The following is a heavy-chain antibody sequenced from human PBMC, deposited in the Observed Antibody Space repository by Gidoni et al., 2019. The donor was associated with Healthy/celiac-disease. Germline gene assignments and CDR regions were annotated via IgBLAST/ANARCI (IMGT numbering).Heavy chain of an antibody. CDR1: GGSIRSGGYY. J-gene: IGHJ6*03. V-gene: IGHV4-31*03. CDR2: IYYSGST. CDR3: ARVELVDIEPNYYMDV. Sequence: QVQLQESGPGLVKPSQTLSLTCTVSGGSIRSGGYYWSWIRQHPGKGLEWIGYIYYSGSTYYNPSLKSRVTISVDTSKNQFSLKLSSVTAADTAVYYCARVELVDIEPNYYMDVWGKGTTVTVSS. D-gene: IGHD5-12*01.